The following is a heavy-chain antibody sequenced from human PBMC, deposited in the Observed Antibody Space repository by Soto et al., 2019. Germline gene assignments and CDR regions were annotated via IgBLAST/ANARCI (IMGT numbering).Heavy chain of an antibody. CDR1: GGTFSSYA. CDR2: IIPIFGTA. J-gene: IGHJ4*02. V-gene: IGHV1-69*06. CDR3: ARMERVYSRSSPGFDH. D-gene: IGHD6-6*01. Sequence: QVQLVQSGAEVKKPGSSVKVSCKASGGTFSSYAISWVRQAPGQGLEWMGGIIPIFGTANYAQKFQGRVTITADKSTSTAYMEMSSLRSEDTGVYYCARMERVYSRSSPGFDHWGQGTLVTVSS.